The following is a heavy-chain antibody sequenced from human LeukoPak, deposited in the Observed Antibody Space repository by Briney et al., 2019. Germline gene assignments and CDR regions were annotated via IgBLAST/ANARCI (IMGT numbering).Heavy chain of an antibody. Sequence: PGGSLRLSCAASGFTFSSYNMNWVRQAPGKGLEWVSSISSSSNYIYYADSVKGRFTISRDNAKNSLYLQMKSLRAEDTAVYYCARGKTSQNIVTRKTYNWFDPWGQGTLVTVSS. CDR3: ARGKTSQNIVTRKTYNWFDP. J-gene: IGHJ5*02. D-gene: IGHD2/OR15-2a*01. V-gene: IGHV3-21*01. CDR2: ISSSSNYI. CDR1: GFTFSSYN.